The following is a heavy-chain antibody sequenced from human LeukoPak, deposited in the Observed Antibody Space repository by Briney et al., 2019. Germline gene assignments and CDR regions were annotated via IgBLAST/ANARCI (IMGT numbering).Heavy chain of an antibody. CDR2: IKQDGSEK. CDR1: GFTFSSYA. V-gene: IGHV3-7*01. D-gene: IGHD3-10*01. CDR3: ARAITMVRGVIEESWFDP. Sequence: GGSLRLSCAASGFTFSSYAMHWVRQAPGKGLEWVANIKQDGSEKYYVDSVKGRFTISRDNAKNSLYLQMNSLRAEDTAVYYCARAITMVRGVIEESWFDPWGQGTLVTVSS. J-gene: IGHJ5*02.